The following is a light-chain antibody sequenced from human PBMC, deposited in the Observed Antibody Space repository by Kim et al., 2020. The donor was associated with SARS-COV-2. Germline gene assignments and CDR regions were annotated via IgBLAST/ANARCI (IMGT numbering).Light chain of an antibody. V-gene: IGKV1-5*03. Sequence: SASVGDRVPITCRASQSISMWLAWYQQKPGRGPNLLIYKASSLQSGVPSRFSGSGSGTEFTLTITSLQPDDSATYYCQQYNSYSYTFGQGTKLEI. CDR3: QQYNSYSYT. CDR2: KAS. J-gene: IGKJ2*01. CDR1: QSISMW.